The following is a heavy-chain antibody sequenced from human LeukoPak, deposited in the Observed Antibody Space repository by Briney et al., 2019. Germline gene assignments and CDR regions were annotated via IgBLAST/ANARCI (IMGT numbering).Heavy chain of an antibody. D-gene: IGHD5-12*01. V-gene: IGHV1-2*02. CDR1: GYTFTDHY. Sequence: ASVKVCCKASGYTFTDHYIHWVRQAPGQGFEWMGWINPNTGGTDYAQKFQDRIAISTYTSISTVYMELSRLKSDDTALYYCARDLATIDGIAWYYFENWGQGTLVTVS. CDR3: ARDLATIDGIAWYYFEN. CDR2: INPNTGGT. J-gene: IGHJ4*02.